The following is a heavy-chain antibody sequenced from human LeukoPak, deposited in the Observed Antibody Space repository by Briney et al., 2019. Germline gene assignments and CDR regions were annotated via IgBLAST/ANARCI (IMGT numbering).Heavy chain of an antibody. D-gene: IGHD6-19*01. V-gene: IGHV1-2*02. Sequence: ASVKVSCKASGYTFTGYYMHWVRQAPGQGLEWMGWINPNSGGTNYAQKFQGGVTMTRDTSISTAYMELSRLRSDDTAVYYCARARKQWLVHIDYWGQGTLVTVSS. J-gene: IGHJ4*02. CDR1: GYTFTGYY. CDR3: ARARKQWLVHIDY. CDR2: INPNSGGT.